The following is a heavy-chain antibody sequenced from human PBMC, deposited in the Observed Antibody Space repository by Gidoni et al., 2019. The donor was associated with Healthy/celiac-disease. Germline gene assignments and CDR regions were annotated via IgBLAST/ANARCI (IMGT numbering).Heavy chain of an antibody. V-gene: IGHV2-5*02. CDR1: GFSLSTSGVG. J-gene: IGHJ5*02. CDR2: IYWDDDK. D-gene: IGHD6-19*01. CDR3: AHRRKGGYSSFNWFDP. Sequence: QITLKESGPTLLKPTQTLTLTCTFSGFSLSTSGVGVGWIRQPPGKALEWLALIYWDDDKRYSPSLKSRLTITKDTSKNQVVLTMTNMDPVDTATYYCAHRRKGGYSSFNWFDPWGQGTLVTVSS.